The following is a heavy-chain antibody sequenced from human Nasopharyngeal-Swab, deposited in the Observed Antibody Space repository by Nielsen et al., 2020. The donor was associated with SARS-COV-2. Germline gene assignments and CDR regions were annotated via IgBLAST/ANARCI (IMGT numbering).Heavy chain of an antibody. V-gene: IGHV4-34*01. CDR1: GGSFSGYY. CDR3: ARIPGFWYFDL. Sequence: SKTLSLTCAVYGGSFSGYYWSWISQPPGKGLEWIGEINHSGSTNYNPSLKSRVTISVDTSKNQFSLNLSSVTAADTAVYYCARIPGFWYFDLWGRGTLVTVSS. CDR2: INHSGST. D-gene: IGHD3-10*01. J-gene: IGHJ2*01.